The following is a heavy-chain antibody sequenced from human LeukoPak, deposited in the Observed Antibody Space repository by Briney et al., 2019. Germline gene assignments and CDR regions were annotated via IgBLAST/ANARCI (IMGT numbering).Heavy chain of an antibody. CDR2: ISYDGSNK. CDR1: GFTFSSYA. Sequence: GGSLRLSCAASGFTFSSYAMHWVRQAPGKGLEWVAVISYDGSNKYYADSVKGRFTISRDNSKNTLYLQMNSLRAEDTAVYYCARLTNSGYFGYWGQGTLVTVSS. D-gene: IGHD3-22*01. V-gene: IGHV3-30-3*01. CDR3: ARLTNSGYFGY. J-gene: IGHJ4*02.